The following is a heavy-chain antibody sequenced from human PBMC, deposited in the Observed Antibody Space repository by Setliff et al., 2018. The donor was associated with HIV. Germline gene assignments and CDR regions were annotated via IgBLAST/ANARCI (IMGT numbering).Heavy chain of an antibody. V-gene: IGHV1-2*02. Sequence: GASVKVSCKASGYTFTGYYMHWVRQAPGQGLEWMGWINPNSGGTNYAQMFQGRVTMTRDTSISTAYMELSRLRSDDTAVYYCARVSLDYDSSGYRNWFDPWGQGTLVTVSS. CDR3: ARVSLDYDSSGYRNWFDP. D-gene: IGHD3-22*01. J-gene: IGHJ5*02. CDR1: GYTFTGYY. CDR2: INPNSGGT.